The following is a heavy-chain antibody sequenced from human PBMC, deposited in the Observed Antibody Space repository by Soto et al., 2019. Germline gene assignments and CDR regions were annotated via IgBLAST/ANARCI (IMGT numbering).Heavy chain of an antibody. D-gene: IGHD6-19*01. CDR3: ARDRVVVAGISLDY. V-gene: IGHV3-33*01. J-gene: IGHJ4*02. CDR2: IWSDGSNK. CDR1: GFTFSSYG. Sequence: QVQLVESGGGVVQPGRSLRLSCAASGFTFSSYGMHWVRQAPGKGLEWVAVIWSDGSNKYYADSVKGRFTISRDNSKNTLYMQMNSLRADDTDVYYCARDRVVVAGISLDYWGQGTLVTVSS.